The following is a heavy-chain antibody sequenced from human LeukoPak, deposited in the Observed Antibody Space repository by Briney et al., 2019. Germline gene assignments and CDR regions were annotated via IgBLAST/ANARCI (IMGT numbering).Heavy chain of an antibody. CDR2: IYYTGTA. Sequence: SETLSLTCLVSGGSISTCYWSWIRQPPGKGLEWIGYIYYTGTASYNPSLNSRATMSVDTSKNQFSLKLSSVSAADTAVYYCAKFATVTTPNWIDPWGQGILVTVSS. J-gene: IGHJ5*02. CDR1: GGSISTCY. V-gene: IGHV4-59*01. CDR3: AKFATVTTPNWIDP. D-gene: IGHD4-17*01.